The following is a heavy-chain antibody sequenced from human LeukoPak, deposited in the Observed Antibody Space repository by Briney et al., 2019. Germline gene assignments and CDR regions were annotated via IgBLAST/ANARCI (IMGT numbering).Heavy chain of an antibody. J-gene: IGHJ3*02. CDR3: ARDGSSSWYDAFDI. D-gene: IGHD6-13*01. CDR2: MNPNSGNT. V-gene: IGHV1-8*01. CDR1: GYTFTSYD. Sequence: ASVKVSCKASGYTFTSYDNNWVRQATGQGLEWMGWMNPNSGNTGYAQKFQGRVTMTRNTSISTAYMELSSLRSEDTAVYYCARDGSSSWYDAFDIWGQGTMVTVSS.